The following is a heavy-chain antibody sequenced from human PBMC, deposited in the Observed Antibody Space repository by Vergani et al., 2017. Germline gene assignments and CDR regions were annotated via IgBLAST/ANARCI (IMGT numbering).Heavy chain of an antibody. V-gene: IGHV3-23*01. CDR2: ISGHDHRT. D-gene: IGHD2-15*01. J-gene: IGHJ6*02. Sequence: EVQLLESGGGSVQPGESLRLSCVASGFRFREHGMNWVRQAPGKGLEWVSGISGHDHRTLYADSVKGRFIISRDDSKNTLYLQMSSLRVEDTAIYYCARDRGGRGSSYYYGMDVWGQGTTVTVSS. CDR1: GFRFREHG. CDR3: ARDRGGRGSSYYYGMDV.